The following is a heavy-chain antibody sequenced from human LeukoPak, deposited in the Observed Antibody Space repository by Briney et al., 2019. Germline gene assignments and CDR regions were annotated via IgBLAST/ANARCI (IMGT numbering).Heavy chain of an antibody. CDR3: ARGDWPFYFDY. D-gene: IGHD2-21*01. CDR1: GGSISSHY. J-gene: IGHJ4*02. CDR2: IYYSGST. V-gene: IGHV4-59*11. Sequence: PSETLSLTCTVSGGSISSHYWSWIRQPPGKGLEWIGYIYYSGSTNYNPSLKSRVTISVDTSKNQFSLKLSSVIAADTAVYYCARGDWPFYFDYWGQGTLVTVSS.